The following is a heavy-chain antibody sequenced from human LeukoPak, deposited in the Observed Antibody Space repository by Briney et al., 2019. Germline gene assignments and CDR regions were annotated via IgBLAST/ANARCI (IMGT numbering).Heavy chain of an antibody. J-gene: IGHJ6*02. CDR1: GFTFSSYS. Sequence: PGGSLRLSCAASGFTFSSYSMNWVRQAPGKGLEWVSSISSSSSYIYYADSVKGRFTISRDNAKNSLYLQMNSLRAEDTAVYYCARDPNTAMSHYGMDVWGQGTTVTVSS. CDR2: ISSSSSYI. V-gene: IGHV3-21*01. D-gene: IGHD5-18*01. CDR3: ARDPNTAMSHYGMDV.